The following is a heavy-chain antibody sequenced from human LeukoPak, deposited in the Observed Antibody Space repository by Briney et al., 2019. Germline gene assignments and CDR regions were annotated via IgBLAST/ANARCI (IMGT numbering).Heavy chain of an antibody. D-gene: IGHD4-17*01. Sequence: KPSETLSLTCTVSGGSISSSSYYWGWIRQPPGQGLEWIVSIYYSGSTYYNPSLKSRVTISVDTSKNHFSLKLSSVTAADTAVYYCARLAYGDYPRSFDYWGQGTLVTVSS. V-gene: IGHV4-39*02. CDR2: IYYSGST. CDR1: GGSISSSSYY. J-gene: IGHJ4*02. CDR3: ARLAYGDYPRSFDY.